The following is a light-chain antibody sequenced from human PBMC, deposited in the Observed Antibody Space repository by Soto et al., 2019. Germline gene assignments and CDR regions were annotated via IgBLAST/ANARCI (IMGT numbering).Light chain of an antibody. Sequence: DIQMTQSPSSLSASVGDRVTITCRASQSISSYLNWYQQKPGNAPKILIYRASKLQSGVPRRFSGSGSGTDFTLTISSLQPEDVATYFCQQSHRTPYTFGQGTKLDIK. J-gene: IGKJ2*01. V-gene: IGKV1-39*01. CDR2: RAS. CDR1: QSISSY. CDR3: QQSHRTPYT.